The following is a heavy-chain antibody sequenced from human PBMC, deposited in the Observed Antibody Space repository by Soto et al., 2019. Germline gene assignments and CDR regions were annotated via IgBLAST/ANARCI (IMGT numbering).Heavy chain of an antibody. CDR2: VYRSGTT. V-gene: IGHV4-39*01. J-gene: IGHJ4*02. CDR1: GDSISSSKYY. D-gene: IGHD3-10*01. CDR3: ARSIYGSGND. Sequence: QLQVQESGPGLVKPSETLSLTCTVSGDSISSSKYYWGWIRQPPGKGLEWIGTVYRSGTTSYNPSLKSRVNISVDTSKNQLSLTLDSVTATDTAVYYCARSIYGSGNDWGQGTLVTVSS.